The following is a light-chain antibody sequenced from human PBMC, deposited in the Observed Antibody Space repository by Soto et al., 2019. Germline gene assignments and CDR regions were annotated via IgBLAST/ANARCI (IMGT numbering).Light chain of an antibody. CDR3: HQSYSTPTS. J-gene: IGKJ2*01. CDR1: QSISSS. V-gene: IGKV1-39*01. CDR2: AAS. Sequence: DIQMTQSPSSLSASVGDRVTITCRASQSISSSLNWYQQKPGKAPQLLIYAASSLQGGLPSRFSGSGFGTDFTLTISSLQTKDFATYYCHQSYSTPTSFGQGTKVEIK.